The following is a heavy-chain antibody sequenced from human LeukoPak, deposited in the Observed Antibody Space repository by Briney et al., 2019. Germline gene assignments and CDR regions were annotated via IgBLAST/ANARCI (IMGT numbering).Heavy chain of an antibody. J-gene: IGHJ5*02. CDR1: GGSISSYY. V-gene: IGHV4-59*01. D-gene: IGHD3-16*02. Sequence: SETLSLTCTVSGGSISSYYWSWIRQPPGKGLEWIGYIYYSGSTNYNPSLKSRVTISVDTSKNQFSLKLSSVTAADTAVYYCARVTTTDYVWGSYRTLENWFDPWGQGTLVTVSS. CDR2: IYYSGST. CDR3: ARVTTTDYVWGSYRTLENWFDP.